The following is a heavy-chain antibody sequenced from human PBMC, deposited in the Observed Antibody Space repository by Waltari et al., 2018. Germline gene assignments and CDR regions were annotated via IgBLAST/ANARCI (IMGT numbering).Heavy chain of an antibody. J-gene: IGHJ4*02. Sequence: QVQLQESGPGLVKPSETLSLTCAVSGYSISSGYYWGWIRQPPGKGLEWIRSIFHSGSTYDTPSLKSRVTISVDTSKNQFSLRLSSVTAADTAVYYCAGDDRTVAGLTAFDYWGQGTLVSVSS. CDR1: GYSISSGYY. D-gene: IGHD6-19*01. CDR2: IFHSGST. CDR3: AGDDRTVAGLTAFDY. V-gene: IGHV4-38-2*02.